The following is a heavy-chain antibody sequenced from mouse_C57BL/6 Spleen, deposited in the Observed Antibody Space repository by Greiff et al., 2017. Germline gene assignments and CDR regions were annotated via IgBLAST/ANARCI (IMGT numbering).Heavy chain of an antibody. CDR1: GYTFTSYW. D-gene: IGHD3-2*02. Sequence: QVQLQQPGAELVRPGSSVKLSCKASGYTFTSYWMHWVKQRPIQGLEWIGNIDPSDSETHYNQKFKDKATLTVDKSSSTAYMQRSSLTSEDSAVYYCARFASSGYASWFAYWGNGTLVTVSA. CDR3: ARFASSGYASWFAY. CDR2: IDPSDSET. J-gene: IGHJ3*01. V-gene: IGHV1-52*01.